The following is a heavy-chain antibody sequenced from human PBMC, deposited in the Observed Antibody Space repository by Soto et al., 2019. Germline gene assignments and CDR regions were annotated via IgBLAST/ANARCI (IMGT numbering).Heavy chain of an antibody. Sequence: QVQLVESGEGVVQPGRSLRLSSAASGFTFSSCAMHWVRQAPGKGLEWVALISYDGSNKYYADSVKGRFTISRDNSKNTLYLQMNSLRAEDTAVYYCARDKRVLRFLEWSSYFDYWGQGTLVTVSS. V-gene: IGHV3-30-3*01. CDR1: GFTFSSCA. CDR2: ISYDGSNK. CDR3: ARDKRVLRFLEWSSYFDY. D-gene: IGHD3-3*01. J-gene: IGHJ4*02.